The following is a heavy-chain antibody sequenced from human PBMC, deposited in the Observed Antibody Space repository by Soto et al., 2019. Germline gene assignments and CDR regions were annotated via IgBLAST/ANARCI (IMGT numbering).Heavy chain of an antibody. V-gene: IGHV3-21*01. CDR3: ARDSGTIAAAVVNYFDY. Sequence: EVQLVESGGGLVKPGGSLRLSCAASGFTFSSYSMNWVRQAPGKGLEWVSSISSSSSYIYYADSVKGRFTISRDNAKNSLYLQMNSLRAEDTAVYYCARDSGTIAAAVVNYFDYWGQGTLVTVSS. CDR1: GFTFSSYS. J-gene: IGHJ4*02. CDR2: ISSSSSYI. D-gene: IGHD6-13*01.